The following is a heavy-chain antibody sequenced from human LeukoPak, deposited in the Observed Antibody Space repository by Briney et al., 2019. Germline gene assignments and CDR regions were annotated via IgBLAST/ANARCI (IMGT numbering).Heavy chain of an antibody. Sequence: GESLKISCKGSGYSFTSYWIGWVRQMPGKGLEWMGIIYPGDPDTRYSPSFQGQVTISADKSISTAYLQWSGLKASDTAMYYCARSLYGVNTWFDYWGQGTLVTVSS. CDR3: ARSLYGVNTWFDY. D-gene: IGHD4/OR15-4a*01. CDR1: GYSFTSYW. J-gene: IGHJ4*02. V-gene: IGHV5-51*01. CDR2: IYPGDPDT.